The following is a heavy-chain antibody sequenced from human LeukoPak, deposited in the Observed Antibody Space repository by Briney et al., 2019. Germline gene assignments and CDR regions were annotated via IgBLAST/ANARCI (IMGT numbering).Heavy chain of an antibody. Sequence: GTFLRLSCAVSGFTFSTYDMHWVRQAPGKGLEWVAVISYDGDSKYYADSVKGRFTISRDNSENTLYLQLNSLRPEDTAVYHCAKDRNRGWFFEYWGQGTLVTVSS. CDR2: ISYDGDSK. V-gene: IGHV3-30*18. CDR3: AKDRNRGWFFEY. CDR1: GFTFSTYD. J-gene: IGHJ4*02. D-gene: IGHD6-19*01.